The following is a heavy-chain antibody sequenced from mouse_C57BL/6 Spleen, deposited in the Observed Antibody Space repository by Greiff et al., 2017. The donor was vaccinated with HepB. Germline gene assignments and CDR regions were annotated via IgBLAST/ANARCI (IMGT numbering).Heavy chain of an antibody. V-gene: IGHV1-54*01. CDR2: INPGSGGT. J-gene: IGHJ3*01. CDR3: ARSVDSSGTWFAY. Sequence: VQLQQSGAELVRPGTSVKVSCKASGYAFTNYLIEWVKQRPGQGLEWIGVINPGSGGTNYNEKFKGKATLTADKSSSTAYMQLSSLTSEDSAVYFCARSVDSSGTWFAYWGQGTLVTVSA. CDR1: GYAFTNYL. D-gene: IGHD3-2*02.